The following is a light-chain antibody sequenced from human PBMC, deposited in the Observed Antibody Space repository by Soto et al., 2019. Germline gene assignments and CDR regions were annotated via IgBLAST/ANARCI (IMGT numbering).Light chain of an antibody. Sequence: QSALTQPPSVSGSPGQSVTISCTGTSTDFVSYNRVSWYQQPPGTAPKLIIYEASNRPPGVPDRFSGSKSGNTASLAISGLQAADEADYYCSLYKSENTYVSGTGTKVTVL. CDR2: EAS. CDR3: SLYKSENTYV. V-gene: IGLV2-18*01. J-gene: IGLJ1*01. CDR1: STDFVSYNR.